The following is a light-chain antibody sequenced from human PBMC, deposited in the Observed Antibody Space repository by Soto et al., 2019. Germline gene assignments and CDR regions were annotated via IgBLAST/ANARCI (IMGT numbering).Light chain of an antibody. CDR2: SND. V-gene: IGLV1-44*01. CDR3: SSYAGSRNV. J-gene: IGLJ1*01. CDR1: SSNIGDTT. Sequence: QSVLTQPPSASGTPGQRVTISCSGSSSNIGDTTVNWYQQVPGTAPKLLIYSNDQRPSGVPDRFSGSKSGTSASLAISGLQSGDEANYYCSSYAGSRNVFGTGTKLTVL.